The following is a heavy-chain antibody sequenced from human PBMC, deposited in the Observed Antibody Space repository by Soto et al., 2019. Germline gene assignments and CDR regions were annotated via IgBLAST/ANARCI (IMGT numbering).Heavy chain of an antibody. CDR2: IYYSGST. D-gene: IGHD5-12*01. Sequence: SSETLSLTCTVSGGSISSYYWSWIRQPPGKGLEWIGYIYYSGSTNYNPSLKSRVTISVDTSKNQFSLKLSSVTAADTAVYYCAGLSGRYYYMDVWGKGTTVTVSS. CDR3: AGLSGRYYYMDV. CDR1: GGSISSYY. J-gene: IGHJ6*03. V-gene: IGHV4-59*01.